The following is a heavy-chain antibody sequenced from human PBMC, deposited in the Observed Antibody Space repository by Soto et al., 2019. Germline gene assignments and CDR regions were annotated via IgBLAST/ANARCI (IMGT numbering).Heavy chain of an antibody. D-gene: IGHD2-15*01. Sequence: SETLSLTCAVYGGSFSGYYWSWIRKPPGKGLEWIGEINHSGSTNYNPSLKSRVTISVDTSKNQFSLKLSSVTAADTAVYYCARAGSRQRRYCSGGSCYVDYFDYWGQGTLVTVSS. J-gene: IGHJ4*02. CDR2: INHSGST. CDR1: GGSFSGYY. CDR3: ARAGSRQRRYCSGGSCYVDYFDY. V-gene: IGHV4-34*01.